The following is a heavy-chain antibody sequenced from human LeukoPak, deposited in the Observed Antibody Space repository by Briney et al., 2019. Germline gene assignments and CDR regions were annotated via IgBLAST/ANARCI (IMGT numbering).Heavy chain of an antibody. J-gene: IGHJ4*02. CDR2: ISGSGGST. V-gene: IGHV3-23*01. CDR3: AKDPHIVVVTALVDY. Sequence: PGASLRLSCAASGFTFSSYAMSWVRQAPGKGLEWVSAISGSGGSTYYADSVKGRFTISRDNFKNTLYLQMNSLRAEDTAVYYCAKDPHIVVVTALVDYWGQGTLVTVSS. CDR1: GFTFSSYA. D-gene: IGHD2-21*02.